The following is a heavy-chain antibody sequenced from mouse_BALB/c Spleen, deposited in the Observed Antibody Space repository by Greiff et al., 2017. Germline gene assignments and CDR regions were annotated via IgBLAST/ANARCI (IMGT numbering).Heavy chain of an antibody. CDR3: AREYGNYEGYFDV. Sequence: VNVVESGPGLVAPSQSLSITCTVSGFSLTSYGVHWVRQPPGKGLEWLGVIWAGGSTNYNSALMSRLSISKDNSKSQVFLKMNSLQTDDTAMYYCAREYGNYEGYFDVWGAGTTVTVSS. D-gene: IGHD2-1*01. J-gene: IGHJ1*01. V-gene: IGHV2-9*02. CDR1: GFSLTSYG. CDR2: IWAGGST.